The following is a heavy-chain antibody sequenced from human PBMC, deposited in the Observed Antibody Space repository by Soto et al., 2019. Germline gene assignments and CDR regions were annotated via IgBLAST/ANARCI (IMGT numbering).Heavy chain of an antibody. CDR2: IYYSGST. CDR1: GGSVSSGSYY. V-gene: IGHV4-61*01. D-gene: IGHD3-22*01. J-gene: IGHJ6*02. Sequence: PSETLSLTCTVSGGSVSSGSYYWSWIRQPPGKGLEWIGYIYYSGSTNYNPSLKSRVTISVDTSKNQFSLKLSSVTAADTAVYYCARDSLPYYYDSSGYYWLGSYYYGMDVWGQGTTVT. CDR3: ARDSLPYYYDSSGYYWLGSYYYGMDV.